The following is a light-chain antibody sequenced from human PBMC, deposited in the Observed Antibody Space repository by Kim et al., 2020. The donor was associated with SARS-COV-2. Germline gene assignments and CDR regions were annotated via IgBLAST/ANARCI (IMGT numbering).Light chain of an antibody. CDR3: ETWHSHTHWV. J-gene: IGLJ3*02. CDR2: HADSGRY. V-gene: IGLV4-60*03. Sequence: SVKLPCSLSSGYSGDIIAWHQQQPGKAPRELMKHADSGRYDEGGGVPDRFSGSNSGADRYLTVSNLQSEDEAGYYCETWHSHTHWVFGGGTQLTVL. CDR1: SGYSGDI.